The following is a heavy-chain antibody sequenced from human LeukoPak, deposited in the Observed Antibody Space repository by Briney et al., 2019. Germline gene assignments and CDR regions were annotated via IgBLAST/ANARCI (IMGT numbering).Heavy chain of an antibody. CDR3: AINGSNTAFDM. CDR2: ITAYNGKT. D-gene: IGHD1-20*01. CDR1: GYTFTSHG. Sequence: ASVKVSCKASGYTFTSHGITWLRQAPGQGLEWMGEITAYNGKTKYAQRLQDRVSMTTDTSTSTAYMELRSLRSDDTAVYYCAINGSNTAFDMWGQGTMVAVSS. V-gene: IGHV1-18*01. J-gene: IGHJ3*02.